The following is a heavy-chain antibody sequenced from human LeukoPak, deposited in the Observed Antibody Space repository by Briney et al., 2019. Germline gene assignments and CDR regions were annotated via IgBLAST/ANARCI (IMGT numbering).Heavy chain of an antibody. V-gene: IGHV4-34*01. D-gene: IGHD3-10*01. CDR3: ARGARRIILWFGERFDP. CDR1: GGSFSGYY. CDR2: INHSGST. Sequence: SETLSLTCAVYGGSFSGYYWSWIRQPPGKGLEWIGEINHSGSTNYNPSPKSRVTISVDTSKNQFSLKLSSVTAADTAVYYCARGARRIILWFGERFDPWGQGTLVTVSS. J-gene: IGHJ5*02.